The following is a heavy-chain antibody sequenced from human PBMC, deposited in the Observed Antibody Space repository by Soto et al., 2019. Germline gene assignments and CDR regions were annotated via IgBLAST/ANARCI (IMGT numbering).Heavy chain of an antibody. Sequence: SQTLSLTCAISGESGSIKSAAWNWIRQSPSRGLEWLGRTYYRSKWYYDYADSVKSRITINSDTSKNQFSLQLNSVTPEDTAVSCCARAPGFSYDHWGQGNLVTVSS. CDR2: TYYRSKWYY. J-gene: IGHJ4*02. V-gene: IGHV6-1*01. CDR3: ARAPGFSYDH. D-gene: IGHD3-10*01. CDR1: GESGSIKSAA.